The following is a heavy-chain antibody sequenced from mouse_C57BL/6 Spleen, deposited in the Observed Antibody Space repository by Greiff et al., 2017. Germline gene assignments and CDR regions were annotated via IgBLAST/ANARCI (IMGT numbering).Heavy chain of an antibody. CDR1: GYTFTSYW. CDR3: ARQLRLRAMDY. Sequence: QVQLKQSGAELVKPGASVKLSCKASGYTFTSYWMQWVKQRPGQGLEWIGEIDPSDSYTNYNQKFKGKATLTVDTSSSTAYMQLSSLTSEDSAVYYCARQLRLRAMDYWGQGTSVTVSS. J-gene: IGHJ4*01. CDR2: IDPSDSYT. D-gene: IGHD3-2*02. V-gene: IGHV1-50*01.